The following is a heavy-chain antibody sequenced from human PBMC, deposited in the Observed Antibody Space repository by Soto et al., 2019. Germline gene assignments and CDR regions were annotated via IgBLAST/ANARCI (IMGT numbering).Heavy chain of an antibody. CDR3: ATPARDCHGLFYQHSGLDV. J-gene: IGHJ6*02. D-gene: IGHD2-21*02. CDR2: IIPNSGAP. Sequence: QVPLVQSGPEVKKTGSSMKVSCKASGGPFRGYGVTWVRQAPGQGLAWIGGIIPNSGAPNYAQKFQGRVSITADEVTTTIYMEWKGLRSEDTAVYYCATPARDCHGLFYQHSGLDVWGPGTRLTVSS. V-gene: IGHV1-69*01. CDR1: GGPFRGYG.